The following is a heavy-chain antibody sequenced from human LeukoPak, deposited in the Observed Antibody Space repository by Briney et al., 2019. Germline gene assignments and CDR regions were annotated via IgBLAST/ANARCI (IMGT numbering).Heavy chain of an antibody. CDR3: ARAGVTGILRGAFDI. V-gene: IGHV3-53*01. CDR1: GLTVTSNY. Sequence: PGGSLRLSCTASGLTVTSNYMTWVRQAPGKGLDWASLMYPGGTTSYTDSVKGRFTISRDNLKNTLYLQMDSLRAEDTAVYYCARAGVTGILRGAFDIWGQGTMVTVSS. J-gene: IGHJ3*02. D-gene: IGHD2-21*02. CDR2: MYPGGTT.